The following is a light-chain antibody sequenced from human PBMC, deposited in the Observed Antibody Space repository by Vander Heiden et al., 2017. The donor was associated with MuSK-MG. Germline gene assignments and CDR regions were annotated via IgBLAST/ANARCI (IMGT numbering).Light chain of an antibody. CDR2: AAA. V-gene: IGKV1-27*01. CDR3: QNDNSYPYT. CDR1: QGLRQY. Sequence: DIQMTQSPSSLSASVGDRVTIPCGASQGLRQYLAWYQQKPGKGPSLLIYAAATLQSGIPSRFSGSGSGTDFTLTISSLQPEDVATYYCQNDNSYPYTFGQGTKLEIK. J-gene: IGKJ2*01.